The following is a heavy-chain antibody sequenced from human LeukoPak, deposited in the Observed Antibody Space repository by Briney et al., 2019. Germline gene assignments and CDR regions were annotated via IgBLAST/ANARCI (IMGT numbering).Heavy chain of an antibody. D-gene: IGHD3-22*01. Sequence: PGGSLRLSCAASGFTFSSYSMNWVRQAPGKGLEWVSSISSSSSYIYYADSVKGRFTISRDNAKNSLYLQMNSLSAEDTAVYYCARVTAYYYDSSGYFDQWGQGTLVTVSS. CDR3: ARVTAYYYDSSGYFDQ. V-gene: IGHV3-21*01. J-gene: IGHJ4*02. CDR1: GFTFSSYS. CDR2: ISSSSSYI.